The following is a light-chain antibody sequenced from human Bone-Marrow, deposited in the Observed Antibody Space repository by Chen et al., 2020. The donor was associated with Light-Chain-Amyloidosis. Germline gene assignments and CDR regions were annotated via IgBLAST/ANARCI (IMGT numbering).Light chain of an antibody. J-gene: IGLJ3*02. CDR1: SGSIATNY. CDR2: EDD. Sequence: NFMLTQPHSVSESPGKTVIISCTRSSGSIATNYVQWYQQRPGSSPTTVIYEDDQRPSGVPDRFSVSIDRSYNSASLTISGLKTEDEADYYCQSYQGSSQGVFGGGTKLTVL. V-gene: IGLV6-57*01. CDR3: QSYQGSSQGV.